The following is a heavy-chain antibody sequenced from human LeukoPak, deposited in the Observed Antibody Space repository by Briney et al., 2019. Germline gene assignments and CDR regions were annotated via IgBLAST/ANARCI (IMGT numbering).Heavy chain of an antibody. CDR1: GGSINSYY. Sequence: SETLSLTCTVSGGSINSYYWSWIRQPAGKGLEWIGRIYTSGSTNYNPSLKSRVTMSVDTSNNQFSLKLTSVTAADTAIYYCARLSGAPVRHPIYHFDYWGQGTLVTVSS. CDR2: IYTSGST. V-gene: IGHV4-4*07. D-gene: IGHD1-26*01. CDR3: ARLSGAPVRHPIYHFDY. J-gene: IGHJ4*02.